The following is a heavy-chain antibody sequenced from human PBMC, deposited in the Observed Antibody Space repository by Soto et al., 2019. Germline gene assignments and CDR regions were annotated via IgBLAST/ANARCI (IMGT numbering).Heavy chain of an antibody. D-gene: IGHD2-21*02. J-gene: IGHJ3*02. CDR2: IYYSENT. CDR3: AKSRGNSGAFDI. Sequence: SETLSLTCTVSGVSISSGDYYWSWIRQPPGKGLEWIGYIYYSENTYSNPSLKSRVTISVDTSKNQFSLKLSSVTAADTAVYYCAKSRGNSGAFDIWGQGTMVTVS. CDR1: GVSISSGDYY. V-gene: IGHV4-30-4*01.